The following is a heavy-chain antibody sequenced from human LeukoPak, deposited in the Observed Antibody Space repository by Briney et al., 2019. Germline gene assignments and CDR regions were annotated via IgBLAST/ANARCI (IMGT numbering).Heavy chain of an antibody. CDR3: AKDIRATSVAGTSGFDY. V-gene: IGHV3-9*01. CDR2: ISWNSGSI. Sequence: GGSLRLSCAASGFTFDDYAMHWVRQAPGKGLEWVSGISWNSGSIVYADSVKGRFTISRDNAKNSLYLQMNSLRAEDTALYYCAKDIRATSVAGTSGFDYWGQGTLVTVSS. D-gene: IGHD6-19*01. J-gene: IGHJ4*02. CDR1: GFTFDDYA.